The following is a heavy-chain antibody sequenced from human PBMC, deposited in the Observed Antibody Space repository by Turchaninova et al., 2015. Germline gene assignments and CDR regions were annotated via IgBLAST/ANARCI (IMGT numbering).Heavy chain of an antibody. J-gene: IGHJ4*02. CDR3: ARALVPGYTYGWYYFDY. CDR1: GYGFSNYG. CDR2: RGYDGSNT. V-gene: IGHV3-33*01. D-gene: IGHD5-18*01. Sequence: QVQLVESGGRVVPLGGSRRLVCAACGYGFSNYGMHWVRQAPGKGPEWVAVRGYDGSNTYYADYVKGRFTISRDNSKNTLYLQMNSLRPEDTAVYYCARALVPGYTYGWYYFDYWGQGALVTVSS.